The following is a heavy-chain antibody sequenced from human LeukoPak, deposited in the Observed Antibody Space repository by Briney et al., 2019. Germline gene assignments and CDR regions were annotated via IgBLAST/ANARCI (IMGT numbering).Heavy chain of an antibody. CDR2: ISYDGSNK. V-gene: IGHV3-30-3*01. Sequence: GGSLRLSCAASGLAFSSYAMHWVRQAPGKGLEWVAVISYDGSNKYYADSVKGRFTISRDNSKNTLYLQMNSLRAEDTAVYYCARDTYDSSGYYWALTLDYWGQGTLVTVSS. J-gene: IGHJ4*02. CDR1: GLAFSSYA. D-gene: IGHD3-22*01. CDR3: ARDTYDSSGYYWALTLDY.